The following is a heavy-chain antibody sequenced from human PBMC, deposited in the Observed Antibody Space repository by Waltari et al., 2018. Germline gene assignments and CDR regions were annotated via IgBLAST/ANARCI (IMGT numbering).Heavy chain of an antibody. J-gene: IGHJ2*01. CDR1: GYSISSGYY. CDR3: ARVITIFGVVIPWYFDL. V-gene: IGHV4-38-2*01. D-gene: IGHD3-3*01. CDR2: IYYSGST. Sequence: QVQLQESGPGLVKPSETLSLTCAVSGYSISSGYYWGWIRQPPGKGLEWIGSIYYSGSTYYNPSLKSRVTISVDTSKNQFSLKLSSVTAADTAVYYCARVITIFGVVIPWYFDLWGRGTLVTVSS.